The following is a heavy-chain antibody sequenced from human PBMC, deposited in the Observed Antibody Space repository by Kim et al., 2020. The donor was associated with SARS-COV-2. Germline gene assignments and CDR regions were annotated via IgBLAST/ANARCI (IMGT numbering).Heavy chain of an antibody. J-gene: IGHJ6*02. D-gene: IGHD2-2*02. CDR3: AREWRCTSCYKDYYYYYGMDV. CDR2: INPNSGGT. V-gene: IGHV1-2*06. Sequence: ASVKVSCKASGYTFTGYYMHWVRQAPGQGLEWMGRINPNSGGTNYAQKFQGRVTMTRDTSISTAYMELSRLRSDDTAVYYCAREWRCTSCYKDYYYYYGMDVWGQGTTVTVSS. CDR1: GYTFTGYY.